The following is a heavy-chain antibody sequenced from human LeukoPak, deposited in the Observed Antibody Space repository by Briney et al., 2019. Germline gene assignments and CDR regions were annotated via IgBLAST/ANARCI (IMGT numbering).Heavy chain of an antibody. V-gene: IGHV4-30-4*08. J-gene: IGHJ6*03. CDR3: AALRYYYYYMDV. CDR1: GGSISSGDYY. Sequence: SETLSLTCTVSGGSISSGDYYWSWIRQPPGKGLEWIGYSYYSGNTYYSPSLKSRITISVDTSKHQFSLTLTSVTAADTAVYYCAALRYYYYYMDVWGKGTTVTVSS. CDR2: SYYSGNT.